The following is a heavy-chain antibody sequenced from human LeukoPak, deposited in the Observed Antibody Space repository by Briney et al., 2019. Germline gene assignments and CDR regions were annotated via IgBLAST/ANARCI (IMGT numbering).Heavy chain of an antibody. Sequence: ASVKVPCKASGYTFTGYYMHWVRQAPGQGLEWMGWINPNSGGTNYAQKFQGRVTMTRDTSISTAYMELSRLRSDDTAVYYCARGHIAAAGNDAFDIWGQGTMVTVSS. CDR1: GYTFTGYY. CDR2: INPNSGGT. V-gene: IGHV1-2*02. D-gene: IGHD6-13*01. CDR3: ARGHIAAAGNDAFDI. J-gene: IGHJ3*02.